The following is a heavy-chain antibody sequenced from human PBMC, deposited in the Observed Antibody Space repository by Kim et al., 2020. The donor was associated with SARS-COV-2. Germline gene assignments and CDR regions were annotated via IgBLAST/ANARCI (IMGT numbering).Heavy chain of an antibody. D-gene: IGHD3-22*01. CDR3: AGDSVAIALIVVVRNGMDV. J-gene: IGHJ6*02. CDR2: ISSSSSTI. V-gene: IGHV3-48*02. CDR1: GFTFSSYS. Sequence: GGSLRLSCAASGFTFSSYSMNWVRQAPGKGLEWVSYISSSSSTIYYADSVKGRFTISRDNAKNSLYLQMNSLRDEGTAVYYCAGDSVAIALIVVVRNGMDVWGQGTTVTVSS.